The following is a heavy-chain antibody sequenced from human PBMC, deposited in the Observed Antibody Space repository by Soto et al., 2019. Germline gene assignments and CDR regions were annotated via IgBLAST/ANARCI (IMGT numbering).Heavy chain of an antibody. CDR3: ARLSPCNIDMCYSRPLDH. CDR1: GYTFATYG. D-gene: IGHD2-15*01. CDR2: MTPHNGDT. V-gene: IGHV1-18*01. Sequence: QVKLLQSGAEVKKPGTSVKVSCKASGYTFATYGIGWVRQAPGQGLEWMGWMTPHNGDTNYAQKLQGRVTMTAEISTSTAYMDVRSLRSDDTAVYYCARLSPCNIDMCYSRPLDHWGQGTLVTVSS. J-gene: IGHJ4*02.